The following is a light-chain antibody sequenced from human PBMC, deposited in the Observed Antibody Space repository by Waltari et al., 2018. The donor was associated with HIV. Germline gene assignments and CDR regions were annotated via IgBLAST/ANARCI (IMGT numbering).Light chain of an antibody. CDR1: SSDIGAYTY. CDR3: ASHAGSKDV. J-gene: IGLJ2*01. V-gene: IGLV2-8*01. CDR2: DVS. Sequence: QSALTQPPSASGSPGQSVTISCTGTSSDIGAYTYTSWFQQHPGKPPKLMIFDVSKRPSGVPDRFSGSKSGNTASLTVSGLQAEDEADYYCASHAGSKDVFGGGTKLTVL.